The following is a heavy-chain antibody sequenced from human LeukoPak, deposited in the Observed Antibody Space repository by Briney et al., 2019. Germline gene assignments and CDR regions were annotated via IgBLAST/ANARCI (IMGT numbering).Heavy chain of an antibody. J-gene: IGHJ4*02. V-gene: IGHV1-69*05. CDR2: IIPIFGTA. CDR1: GGTFSSYA. CDR3: ARDLLYYDTLTGYYTKEGLDY. Sequence: SVKVSCKASGGTFSSYAISWVRQAPGQGLEWMGGIIPIFGTANYAQKFQGRVTMTRDMSTSTVYMELSSLRSEDTAVYYCARDLLYYDTLTGYYTKEGLDYWGQGTLVTVSS. D-gene: IGHD3-9*01.